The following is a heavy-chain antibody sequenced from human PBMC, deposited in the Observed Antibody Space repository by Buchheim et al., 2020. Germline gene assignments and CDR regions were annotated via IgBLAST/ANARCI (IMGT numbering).Heavy chain of an antibody. Sequence: QVQVVESGGGVVQPGRSLRLSCAASGFTFTTYGMHWVRQAPGKGLEWVAVIWYDGTNRYYADSVKGRFTISRDNSKSMLYLQMNSLRAEDTAVYYCAKTGMVVPRHFDYWGQGTL. D-gene: IGHD2-21*01. CDR1: GFTFTTYG. CDR2: IWYDGTNR. V-gene: IGHV3-33*06. CDR3: AKTGMVVPRHFDY. J-gene: IGHJ4*02.